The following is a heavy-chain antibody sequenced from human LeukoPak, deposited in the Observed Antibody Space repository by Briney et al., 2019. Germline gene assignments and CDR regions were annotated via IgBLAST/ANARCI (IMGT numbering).Heavy chain of an antibody. CDR2: INHSGST. D-gene: IGHD1-14*01. CDR3: AYNRNFALDN. J-gene: IGHJ4*02. Sequence: SETLSLTCAVYGGSFSGYYWSWIRQPPGKGLEWIGEINHSGSTNYNPSLKSRVTISVDTSKNQFSLKLTSVTAADTAVYYCAYNRNFALDNWGQGTLVTVSS. V-gene: IGHV4-34*01. CDR1: GGSFSGYY.